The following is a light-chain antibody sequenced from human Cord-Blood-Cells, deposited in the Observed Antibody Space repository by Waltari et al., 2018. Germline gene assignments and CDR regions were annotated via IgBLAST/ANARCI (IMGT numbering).Light chain of an antibody. CDR2: WAS. CDR1: QSVLYSSNNKNY. Sequence: DIVMTQSTDSLAVSLGERATINCKSSQSVLYSSNNKNYLAWYQQKPGQPPKQLIYWASTRESGVPDRFSGSGSGTDFTLTISSLQAEDVAVYYCQQYYSTPITFGQGTRLEIK. V-gene: IGKV4-1*01. J-gene: IGKJ5*01. CDR3: QQYYSTPIT.